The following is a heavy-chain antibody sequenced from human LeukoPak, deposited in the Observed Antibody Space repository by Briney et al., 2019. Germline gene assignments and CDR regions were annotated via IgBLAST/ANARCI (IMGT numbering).Heavy chain of an antibody. Sequence: GGTLRLSCAASGFTFSSYGMSWVRQAPGKGLEWVSAISGSGGSTYYADSVEGRFTISRDNSKNTLYLQMNSLRAEDTAVYYCAKDRVTMIVVVEFDYWGQGTLVTVSS. V-gene: IGHV3-23*01. CDR3: AKDRVTMIVVVEFDY. J-gene: IGHJ4*02. CDR1: GFTFSSYG. CDR2: ISGSGGST. D-gene: IGHD3-22*01.